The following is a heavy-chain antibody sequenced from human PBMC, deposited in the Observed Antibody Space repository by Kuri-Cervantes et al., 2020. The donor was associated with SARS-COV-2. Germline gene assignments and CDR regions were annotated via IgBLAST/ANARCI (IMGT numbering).Heavy chain of an antibody. J-gene: IGHJ3*02. CDR3: ARADGSYAFDI. Sequence: GESLKISCAASGFTFSSYAMHWVRQAPGKGLEWVAVISYDGSNKYYADSVEGRFTISRDNSKNTLYLQMNSLRAEDTAVYYCARADGSYAFDIWGQGTMVTVSS. CDR2: ISYDGSNK. V-gene: IGHV3-30*01. CDR1: GFTFSSYA. D-gene: IGHD6-25*01.